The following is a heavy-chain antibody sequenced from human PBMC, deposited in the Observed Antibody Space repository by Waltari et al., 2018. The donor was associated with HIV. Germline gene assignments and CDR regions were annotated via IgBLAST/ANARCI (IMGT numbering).Heavy chain of an antibody. D-gene: IGHD3-16*02. V-gene: IGHV3-53*05. Sequence: EMKLLVVGGSLLQQGGSLRFSCVFSTFSVSSNYFTWVRQSPTRGLEWVATIYPEGTTHYPNSVKDRFVISRDTSKNIVFLLMKYLLFDDSAKYFCTRGVRYLGPWGQGTQVTVSS. CDR3: TRGVRYLGP. J-gene: IGHJ5*02. CDR2: IYPEGTT. CDR1: TFSVSSNY.